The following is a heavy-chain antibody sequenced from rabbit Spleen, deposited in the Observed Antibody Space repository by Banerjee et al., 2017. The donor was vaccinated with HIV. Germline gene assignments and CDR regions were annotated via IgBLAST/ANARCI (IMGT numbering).Heavy chain of an antibody. J-gene: IGHJ3*01. CDR1: GFSFSSSYW. CDR3: GRRYSDNGNACDL. V-gene: IGHV1S45*01. CDR2: INTNSGGRT. D-gene: IGHD7-1*01. Sequence: EESGGDLVKPEGSLTLTCTASGFSFSSSYWICWVRQAPGKGLEWIGCINTNSGGRTYYASWAKGRFTISKTSSTAVTLQMTSLTVADTATYFCGRRYSDNGNACDLWGQGTLVTVS.